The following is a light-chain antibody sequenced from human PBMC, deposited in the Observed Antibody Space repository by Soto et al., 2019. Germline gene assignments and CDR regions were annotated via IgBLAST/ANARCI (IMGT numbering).Light chain of an antibody. CDR3: QQSYSTLLIT. CDR1: QAINTY. CDR2: ATS. Sequence: DLQMTQSPSFLSASVGDRVTISCRASQAINTYLNWYQQKPGKAPKLLIYATSDLQNGVPSRFSGGGSGTDFTLTISSLQPADFATYYCQQSYSTLLITFGQGTRLEV. J-gene: IGKJ5*01. V-gene: IGKV1-39*01.